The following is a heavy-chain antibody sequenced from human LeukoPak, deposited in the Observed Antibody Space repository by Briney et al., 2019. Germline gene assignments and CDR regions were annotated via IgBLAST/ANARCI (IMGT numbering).Heavy chain of an antibody. V-gene: IGHV4-59*12. Sequence: ASETLSLTCTVSGGSISSYYWSWIRQPPGKGLEWIGYIYYSGSTNYNPSLKSRVTISVDTSKNQFSLKLSSVTAADTAVYYCARTRITIFGVPRSYNWFDPWGQGTLVTVSS. J-gene: IGHJ5*02. CDR1: GGSISSYY. CDR2: IYYSGST. D-gene: IGHD3-3*01. CDR3: ARTRITIFGVPRSYNWFDP.